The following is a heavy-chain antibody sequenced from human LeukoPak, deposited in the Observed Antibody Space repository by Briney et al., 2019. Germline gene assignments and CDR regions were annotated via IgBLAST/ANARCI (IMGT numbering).Heavy chain of an antibody. V-gene: IGHV4-39*01. D-gene: IGHD3-3*01. CDR3: ARGITIFGVVPFDP. CDR1: GGSISSSSYY. J-gene: IGHJ5*02. CDR2: IYYSGRT. Sequence: SETLSLTCTISGGSISSSSYYWGWIRPPPGKGLEWIGSIYYSGRTYYNPSLKSRVTISVDTSKNQFSLKLSSVTAADTAVYYCARGITIFGVVPFDPWGQGTLVTVSS.